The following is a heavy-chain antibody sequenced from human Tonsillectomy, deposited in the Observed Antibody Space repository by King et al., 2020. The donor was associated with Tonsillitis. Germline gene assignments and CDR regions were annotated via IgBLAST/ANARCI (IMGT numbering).Heavy chain of an antibody. J-gene: IGHJ4*02. CDR1: GGSISSYY. CDR2: FYSSGIT. D-gene: IGHD1-7*01. CDR3: ARDRGSPITGTLGPFDY. Sequence: QLQESVPGLAKPSETLSLTCTVSGGSISSYYWSWIRQPAGKGLEWIGRFYSSGITNYNPSHKSRVTMSVDTSKNQCSLKLSSVTAAATAVYYCARDRGSPITGTLGPFDYGGQGTLVTVSS. V-gene: IGHV4-4*07.